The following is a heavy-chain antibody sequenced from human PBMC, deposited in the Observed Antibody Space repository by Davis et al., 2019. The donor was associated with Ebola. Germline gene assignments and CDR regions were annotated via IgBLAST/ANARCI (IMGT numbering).Heavy chain of an antibody. CDR1: GFTFSDYY. V-gene: IGHV3-11*06. Sequence: GGSLRLSCAASGFTFSDYYMSWIRQAPGKGLEWVSYISSSSSYTNYADSVKGRFTISRDNAKNSLYLQMNSLRAEDTAVYYCARDLVGCSSTSCQYNWFDPWGQGTLVTVSS. CDR3: ARDLVGCSSTSCQYNWFDP. CDR2: ISSSSSYT. D-gene: IGHD2-2*01. J-gene: IGHJ5*02.